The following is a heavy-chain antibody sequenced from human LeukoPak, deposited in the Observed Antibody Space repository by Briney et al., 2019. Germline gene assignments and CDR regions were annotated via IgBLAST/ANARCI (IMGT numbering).Heavy chain of an antibody. J-gene: IGHJ4*02. CDR3: ARANTYYYGSGSFD. Sequence: PGGSLRLSCAASGFTLSAYWMAWVRQAPGKGLQWVANIKQDGSEKYYVDSVKGRFTISRDNAKNSLYLQMNSLRAEDTAVYYCARANTYYYGSGSFDWGQGTLVTVSS. V-gene: IGHV3-7*04. D-gene: IGHD3-10*01. CDR2: IKQDGSEK. CDR1: GFTLSAYW.